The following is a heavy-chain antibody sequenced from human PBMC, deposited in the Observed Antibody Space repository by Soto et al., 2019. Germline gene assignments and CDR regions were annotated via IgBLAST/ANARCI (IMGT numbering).Heavy chain of an antibody. Sequence: TPETLSLTCVVSNFSISSGYYWGWIRQSPGKGLEWIASIYRSGTTSYNPSLKSRVTISVDPSKNQFSLMLTAVTAADTSVYYCARTHSGSYYSVFNYWGRGSLVTVSS. J-gene: IGHJ4*02. CDR2: IYRSGTT. D-gene: IGHD1-26*01. V-gene: IGHV4-38-2*01. CDR3: ARTHSGSYYSVFNY. CDR1: NFSISSGYY.